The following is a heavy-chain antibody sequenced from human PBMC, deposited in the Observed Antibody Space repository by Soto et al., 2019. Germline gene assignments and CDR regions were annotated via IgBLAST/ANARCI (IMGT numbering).Heavy chain of an antibody. J-gene: IGHJ3*02. V-gene: IGHV4-30-4*01. CDR1: GGSISSGDYY. CDR3: ARSAYYYDSSGYYPFQAFDI. CDR2: IYYSGST. D-gene: IGHD3-22*01. Sequence: SETLSLTCTVSGGSISSGDYYWSWIRQPPGKGLEWIGYIYYSGSTYYNPSLKSRVTISVDTSKNQFSLKLSSVTAADTAVYYCARSAYYYDSSGYYPFQAFDIWGQGTMVTVSS.